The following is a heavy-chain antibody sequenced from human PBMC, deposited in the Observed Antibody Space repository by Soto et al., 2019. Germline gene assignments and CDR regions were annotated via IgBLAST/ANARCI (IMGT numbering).Heavy chain of an antibody. CDR1: GFIFSEST. CDR3: VKQAHGLDGEAFDY. CDR2: VSTSGRST. D-gene: IGHD3-16*01. J-gene: IGHJ4*02. Sequence: PGGSLRLSCSASGFIFSESTIDWVRQGPGKGLEAISAVSTSGRSTYYADSVKDRFTISRDISKNTLFLQMGSLRPEDTAIYYCVKQAHGLDGEAFDYWGQGTQVTVSS. V-gene: IGHV3-64D*06.